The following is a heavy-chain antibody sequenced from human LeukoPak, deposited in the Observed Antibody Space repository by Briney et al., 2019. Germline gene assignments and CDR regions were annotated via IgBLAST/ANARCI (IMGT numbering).Heavy chain of an antibody. D-gene: IGHD4-23*01. CDR1: GFTFSSYA. Sequence: GGSLRLSCAASGFTFSSYAMSWVRQAPGKGLEWVSAISGSGGSTYYADSVKGRFTISRDNSKNTLYLQMNSLRAEDTAVYYCAKDLLLGYGGNSGAYWGQGTLVTVSS. CDR3: AKDLLLGYGGNSGAY. J-gene: IGHJ4*02. CDR2: ISGSGGST. V-gene: IGHV3-23*01.